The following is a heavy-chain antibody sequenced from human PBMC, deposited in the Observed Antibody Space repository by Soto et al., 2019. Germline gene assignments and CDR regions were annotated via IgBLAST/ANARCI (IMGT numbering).Heavy chain of an antibody. V-gene: IGHV4-30-4*01. CDR3: ARVGTIFGIVSNNWFDP. CDR2: ISNSGSS. Sequence: SETLSLTCTVSGGSIINGDYYRSWIRQSPGKGLEWIGYISNSGSSYYNPSLKGRLTTSLDTSKNQLSLHLSSVTAADTAVYYCARVGTIFGIVSNNWFDPWGQGILVTVSS. J-gene: IGHJ5*02. D-gene: IGHD3-3*01. CDR1: GGSIINGDYY.